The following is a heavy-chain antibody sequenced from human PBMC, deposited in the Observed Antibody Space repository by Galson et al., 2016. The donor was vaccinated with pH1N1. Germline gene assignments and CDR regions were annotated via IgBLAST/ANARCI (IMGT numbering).Heavy chain of an antibody. CDR2: INPNSGGT. CDR3: ARVYSRGGTYYPDAFDI. CDR1: GYTFTGYY. Sequence: SVKVSCKASGYTFTGYYMHWVRQAPGQGLEWMGRINPNSGGTNCAQKFQGRVTMTRDTSISTAYMEPSRLRSGDTAVYYCARVYSRGGTYYPDAFDIWGQGTMVTVSS. J-gene: IGHJ3*02. D-gene: IGHD1-26*01. V-gene: IGHV1-2*06.